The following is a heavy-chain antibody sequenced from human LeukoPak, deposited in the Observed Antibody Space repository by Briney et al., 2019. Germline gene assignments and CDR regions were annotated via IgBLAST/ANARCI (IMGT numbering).Heavy chain of an antibody. CDR1: GLTFDDYA. CDR2: VSWNSGTI. D-gene: IGHD4-23*01. CDR3: AKGDYGGNLDY. J-gene: IGHJ4*02. V-gene: IGHV3-9*01. Sequence: GGSLRLSCAASGLTFDDYAMHWVRQAPGKGLEWVSGVSWNSGTIGYADSVKGRFTISRDNAKNSLYLQMNSLRAEDTAFYYCAKGDYGGNLDYWGQGTLVTVSS.